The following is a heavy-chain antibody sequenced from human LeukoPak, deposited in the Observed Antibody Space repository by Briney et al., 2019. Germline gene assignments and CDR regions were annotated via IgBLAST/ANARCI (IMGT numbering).Heavy chain of an antibody. D-gene: IGHD1-26*01. CDR1: GGTFSSYS. CDR2: IIPIFGTA. J-gene: IGHJ4*02. V-gene: IGHV1-69*01. CDR3: ARVSLPSEYSGSFDY. Sequence: SVKLSCKASGGTFSSYSISWVRQAPGQGLEWMGGIIPIFGTANYAQMFQGRVTITADESTSTAYMELSSLRSEDTAVYYCARVSLPSEYSGSFDYWGQGTLVTVSS.